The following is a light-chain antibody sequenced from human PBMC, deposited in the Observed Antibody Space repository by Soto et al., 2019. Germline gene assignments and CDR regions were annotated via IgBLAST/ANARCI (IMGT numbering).Light chain of an antibody. CDR2: DAS. CDR1: QTISTC. Sequence: DIQVTQSPPTLSASVGDRVTITCRASQTISTCMAWYQQKPGKAPKLLVYDASTLQSGVASRFSGSGSGTEFTLIISGLQPDDSATYYCQQYTNTNHPWMFGQGTKVEI. CDR3: QQYTNTNHPWM. J-gene: IGKJ1*01. V-gene: IGKV1-5*01.